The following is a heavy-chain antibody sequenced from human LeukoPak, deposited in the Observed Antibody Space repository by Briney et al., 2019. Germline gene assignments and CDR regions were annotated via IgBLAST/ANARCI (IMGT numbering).Heavy chain of an antibody. CDR2: ISGSGGST. J-gene: IGHJ4*02. V-gene: IGHV3-23*01. D-gene: IGHD3-22*01. CDR3: AKGYYYGSTGYYSLPYYFDY. Sequence: GGSLRLSCAASGFTFSSYAMSWVRQAPGKGLEWVSAISGSGGSTYYADSVKGRFTISRDNFKNTLYLQMNSLRSEDTAVYYCAKGYYYGSTGYYSLPYYFDYWGQGTLVTVSS. CDR1: GFTFSSYA.